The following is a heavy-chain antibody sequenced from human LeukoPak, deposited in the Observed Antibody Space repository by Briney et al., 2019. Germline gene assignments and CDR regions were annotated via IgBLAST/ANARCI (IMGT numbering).Heavy chain of an antibody. CDR2: INYSGST. CDR3: ARGPSMYYDFWSGYQGPWFDP. V-gene: IGHV4-30-4*01. D-gene: IGHD3-3*01. Sequence: SQTLSLTCTVSGGSISSGDYYWSWIRQPPGKGLEWIGYINYSGSTYYNPSLKSRVTISVDTSKNQFSLKLSSVTAADTAVYYCARGPSMYYDFWSGYQGPWFDPWGQGTLVTVSS. J-gene: IGHJ5*02. CDR1: GGSISSGDYY.